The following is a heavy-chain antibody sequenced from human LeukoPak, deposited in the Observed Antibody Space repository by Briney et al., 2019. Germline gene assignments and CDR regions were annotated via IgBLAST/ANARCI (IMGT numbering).Heavy chain of an antibody. Sequence: GASVTVSCKASGGTFSSYAISWVRQAPGQGLEWMGRIIPILGIANYAQKFQGRVTITADKSTSTAYMELSSLRSEDTAVYYCARDGVPGTGNDAFDIWGQGTMVTVSS. J-gene: IGHJ3*02. CDR2: IIPILGIA. D-gene: IGHD1-1*01. CDR1: GGTFSSYA. V-gene: IGHV1-69*04. CDR3: ARDGVPGTGNDAFDI.